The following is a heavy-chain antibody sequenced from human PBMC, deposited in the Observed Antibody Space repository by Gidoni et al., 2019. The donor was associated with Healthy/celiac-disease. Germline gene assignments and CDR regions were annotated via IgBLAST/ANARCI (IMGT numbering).Heavy chain of an antibody. Sequence: QVQLVESGGGVVQPGRSLRLSCAASGFTFSSYAMHWVRQAPGKGLEWVAVISYDGSNKYYADSVKGRFTISRDNSKNTLYLQMNSLRAEDTAVYYCARGKSYLDYGDYFDYWGQGTLVTVSS. CDR2: ISYDGSNK. D-gene: IGHD4-17*01. J-gene: IGHJ4*02. V-gene: IGHV3-30-3*01. CDR3: ARGKSYLDYGDYFDY. CDR1: GFTFSSYA.